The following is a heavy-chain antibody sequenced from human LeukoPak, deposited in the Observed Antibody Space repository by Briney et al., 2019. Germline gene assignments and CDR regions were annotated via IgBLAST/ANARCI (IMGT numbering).Heavy chain of an antibody. CDR1: GGSFSGYY. J-gene: IGHJ4*02. CDR3: ARRPYSGQWLVKIDY. D-gene: IGHD6-19*01. CDR2: INHSGST. Sequence: SETLSLTCAVYGGSFSGYYWSWIRQPPGKGLEWIGEINHSGSTNYNPSLKSQVTISVDTSKNQFSLKLSSVTAADTAVYYCARRPYSGQWLVKIDYWGQGTLVTVSS. V-gene: IGHV4-34*01.